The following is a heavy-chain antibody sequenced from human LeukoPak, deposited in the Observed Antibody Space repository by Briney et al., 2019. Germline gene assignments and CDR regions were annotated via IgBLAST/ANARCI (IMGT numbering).Heavy chain of an antibody. J-gene: IGHJ5*02. Sequence: PGGSLRLSCAASEFTFSSYGMHWVRQAPGKGLEWVAVISHDGSNKYYADSVKGRFTISRDNSKNTLYLQMNSLRAEDTAVYYCAKRTSTWFDPWGQGTLVTVSS. V-gene: IGHV3-30*18. CDR3: AKRTSTWFDP. CDR1: EFTFSSYG. CDR2: ISHDGSNK.